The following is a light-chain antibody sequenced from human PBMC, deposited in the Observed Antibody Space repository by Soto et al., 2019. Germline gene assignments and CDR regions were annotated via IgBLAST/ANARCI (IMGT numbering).Light chain of an antibody. CDR3: QQRSNWPST. Sequence: EIVLTQSPATLSLSPGERATLSCRASQRVSSYLAWYQQKPGQAPRLLIYDASNRATGIPARFSGSGSGTDFTLTIPSLEPEDFAVYYCQQRSNWPSTFGGGTKVEIK. V-gene: IGKV3-11*01. J-gene: IGKJ4*01. CDR2: DAS. CDR1: QRVSSY.